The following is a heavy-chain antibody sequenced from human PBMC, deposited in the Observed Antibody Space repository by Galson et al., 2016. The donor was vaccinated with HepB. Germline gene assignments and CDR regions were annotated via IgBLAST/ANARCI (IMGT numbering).Heavy chain of an antibody. CDR2: INPSGGST. CDR3: ARGGYYDSSGSLRY. D-gene: IGHD3-22*01. Sequence: SVKVSCKASGYTFTRYYMHWVRQAPGQGLEWMGVINPSGGSTKDAQKFQGSVTMTRDTSTSTVYMELSSLRSEDTAVYFCARGGYYDSSGSLRYWGQGTLVTVSS. V-gene: IGHV1-46*01. CDR1: GYTFTRYY. J-gene: IGHJ4*02.